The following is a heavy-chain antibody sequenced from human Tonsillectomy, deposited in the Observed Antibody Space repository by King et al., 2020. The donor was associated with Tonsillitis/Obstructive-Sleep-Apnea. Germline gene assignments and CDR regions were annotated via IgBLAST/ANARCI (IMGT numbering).Heavy chain of an antibody. V-gene: IGHV3-43*01. CDR1: GFTFDDYT. CDR3: AKAHIRYGSSWSTFDY. D-gene: IGHD6-13*01. CDR2: ITWDGGST. Sequence: VQLVESGGVVVQPGGSLRLSCAASGFTFDDYTMHWVRQAPGKGLEWVSLITWDGGSTYYADSVKGRFTISRDNSKNSLYLQMNSLRTEDTALYYCAKAHIRYGSSWSTFDYWGLGTLVTVSS. J-gene: IGHJ4*02.